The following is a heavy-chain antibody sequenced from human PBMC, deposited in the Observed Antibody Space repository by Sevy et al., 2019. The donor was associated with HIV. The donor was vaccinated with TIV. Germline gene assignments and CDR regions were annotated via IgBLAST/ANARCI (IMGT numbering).Heavy chain of an antibody. CDR1: GYTFTSYG. CDR2: ISAYNGNT. D-gene: IGHD2-21*02. V-gene: IGHV1-18*01. CDR3: ARDYLGRTSYCGRDCYADY. Sequence: ASVKVSCKASGYTFTSYGISWVRQAPGQGLEWMGWISAYNGNTNYPQKLQGRVTMTTDTSTSTAYMELRSLRSDDTAVYYCARDYLGRTSYCGRDCYADYWGQGTLVTVSS. J-gene: IGHJ4*02.